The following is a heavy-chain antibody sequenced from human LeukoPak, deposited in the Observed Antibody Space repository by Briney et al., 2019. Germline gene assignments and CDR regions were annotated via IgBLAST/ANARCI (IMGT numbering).Heavy chain of an antibody. V-gene: IGHV3-7*03. CDR2: IKQDGSEK. D-gene: IGHD2-15*01. Sequence: PGGSLRLSCAASEFTFSSYWMSWVRQAPGKGLEGVAIIKQDGSEKYYVDSVKGRFTTSRDNAKNSLYLQMNSLRAEDTAVYYCARERGCSGGSCYSYYFDYWGQGTLVTVSS. CDR1: EFTFSSYW. J-gene: IGHJ4*02. CDR3: ARERGCSGGSCYSYYFDY.